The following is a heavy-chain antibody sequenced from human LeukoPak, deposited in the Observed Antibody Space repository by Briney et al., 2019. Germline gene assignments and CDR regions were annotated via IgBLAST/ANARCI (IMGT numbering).Heavy chain of an antibody. Sequence: GRSLRLSCAASGFTFSSYAMHWVRQAPGKGLEWVALISYGGSGQYYTESVKGRFTISRDNSKNTLYLQVNSLRVEDTAVYYCARANRPFHTSGWYKDYWGQGTLVTVSS. V-gene: IGHV3-30-3*01. CDR1: GFTFSSYA. D-gene: IGHD6-19*01. CDR2: ISYGGSGQ. J-gene: IGHJ4*02. CDR3: ARANRPFHTSGWYKDY.